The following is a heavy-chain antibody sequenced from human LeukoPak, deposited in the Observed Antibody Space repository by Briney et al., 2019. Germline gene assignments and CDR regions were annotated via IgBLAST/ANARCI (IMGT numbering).Heavy chain of an antibody. J-gene: IGHJ4*02. D-gene: IGHD2-15*01. CDR3: ARVGVAAKSSRYFDY. V-gene: IGHV4-31*03. CDR2: IHYSGST. CDR1: GGSISSGDYY. Sequence: SETLSLTCTVSGGSISSGDYYWSWIRRHPGKGLEWIGYIHYSGSTYYNPSLKSRVTISVDTSKKQFFLKLSSVTAADTAVYYCARVGVAAKSSRYFDYWGQGTLVTVSS.